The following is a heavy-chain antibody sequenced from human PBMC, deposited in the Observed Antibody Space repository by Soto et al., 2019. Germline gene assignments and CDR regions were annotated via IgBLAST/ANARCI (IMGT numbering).Heavy chain of an antibody. CDR2: ISSSGSTI. CDR1: GFTFSSYE. Sequence: ESGGGLVQPGGSLRLSCAASGFTFSSYEMNWVRQAPGKGLEWVSYISSSGSTIYYADSVKGRFTISRDNAKNSLYLQMNSLRAEDTAVYYCARGDSDVVVVAASWYWGQGTLVTVSS. CDR3: ARGDSDVVVVAASWY. V-gene: IGHV3-48*03. J-gene: IGHJ4*02. D-gene: IGHD2-15*01.